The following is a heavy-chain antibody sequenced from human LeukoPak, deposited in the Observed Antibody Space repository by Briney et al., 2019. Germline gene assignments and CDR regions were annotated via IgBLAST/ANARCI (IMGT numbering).Heavy chain of an antibody. CDR2: ISSSGSTI. CDR3: AREGQAYSSSTLGY. D-gene: IGHD6-6*01. CDR1: GFTVSSYE. J-gene: IGHJ4*02. V-gene: IGHV3-48*03. Sequence: PGGSLRLSCAASGFTVSSYEMNWVRQAPGKGLEWVSYISSSGSTIYYADSVKGRFTISRDNAKNSLYLQMNSLRAEDTAVYYCAREGQAYSSSTLGYWGQGTLVTVSS.